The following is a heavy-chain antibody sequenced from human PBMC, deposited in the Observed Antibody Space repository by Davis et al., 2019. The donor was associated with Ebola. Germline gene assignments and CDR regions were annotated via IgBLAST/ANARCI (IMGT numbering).Heavy chain of an antibody. Sequence: MPSETLSLTCAVSGGSISSSNWWSWVRQPPGKGLEWIGEIYHSGSTNYNPSLKSRVTISVDTSKNQFSLKLSSVTAADTAVYYCARNTGGYSYGRFDYWGQGTLVTVSS. CDR2: IYHSGST. CDR3: ARNTGGYSYGRFDY. J-gene: IGHJ4*02. D-gene: IGHD5-18*01. V-gene: IGHV4-4*02. CDR1: GGSISSSNW.